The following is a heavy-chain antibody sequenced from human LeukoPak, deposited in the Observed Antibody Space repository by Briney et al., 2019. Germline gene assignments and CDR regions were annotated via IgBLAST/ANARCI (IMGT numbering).Heavy chain of an antibody. CDR2: ISGSGGST. CDR3: ARGHGSGSYFQTPFDY. Sequence: PGGSLRLSCAASGFTFSSYAMSWVRQAPGKGLEWVSAISGSGGSTYYADSVKGRFTISRDNSKNTLYLQMNSLRAEDTALYYCARGHGSGSYFQTPFDYWGQGTLVTVSS. V-gene: IGHV3-23*01. CDR1: GFTFSSYA. J-gene: IGHJ4*02. D-gene: IGHD3-10*01.